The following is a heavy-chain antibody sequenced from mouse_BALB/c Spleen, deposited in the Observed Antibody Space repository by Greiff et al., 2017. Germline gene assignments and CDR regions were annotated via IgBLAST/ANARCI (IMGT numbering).Heavy chain of an antibody. CDR3: AREPHYYGYGYAMDY. Sequence: VKLVESGPGLVAPSQSLSITCTVSGFSLTSYGVHWVRQPPGKGLEWLGVIWAGGSTNYNSALMSRLSISKDNSKSQVFLKMNSLQTDDTAMYYCAREPHYYGYGYAMDYWGQGTSVTVSS. CDR1: GFSLTSYG. D-gene: IGHD1-2*01. CDR2: IWAGGST. V-gene: IGHV2-9*02. J-gene: IGHJ4*01.